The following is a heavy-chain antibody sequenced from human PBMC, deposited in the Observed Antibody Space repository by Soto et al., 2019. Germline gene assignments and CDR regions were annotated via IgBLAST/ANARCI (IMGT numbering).Heavy chain of an antibody. Sequence: QVQLVQSGAEVKKPGASVKVSCKASGYTFTTYAIHWVRQAPGQRLEWMGWINAGNGNTKYSQKFQGRVTITRHTCATTAYMELSSLRSEDTAVFYCARDPLDYGPPDYWGQGTLVTVSS. V-gene: IGHV1-3*01. D-gene: IGHD3-10*01. CDR2: INAGNGNT. CDR1: GYTFTTYA. CDR3: ARDPLDYGPPDY. J-gene: IGHJ4*02.